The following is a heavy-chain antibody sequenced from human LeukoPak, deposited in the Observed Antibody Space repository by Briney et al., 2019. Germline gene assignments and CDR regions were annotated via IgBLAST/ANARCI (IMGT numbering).Heavy chain of an antibody. J-gene: IGHJ3*02. CDR1: GGSFSGYY. Sequence: SETLSLTCAVYGGSFSGYYWSWIRQPPGKGLEWIGEINHSGSTNYNPSLKSRVTISVDTSKNRFSLKLSSVTAADTAVYYCASFQQQDDAFDIWGQGTMVTVSS. V-gene: IGHV4-34*01. CDR2: INHSGST. CDR3: ASFQQQDDAFDI. D-gene: IGHD6-13*01.